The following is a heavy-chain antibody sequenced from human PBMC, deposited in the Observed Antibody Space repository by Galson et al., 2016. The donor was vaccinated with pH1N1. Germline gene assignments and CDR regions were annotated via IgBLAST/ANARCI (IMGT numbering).Heavy chain of an antibody. Sequence: SVKVSCKASGYTFTAYGINWVRQARGQGLEWMGWVNTDNGGTKFAAKFQGRVTMSRDRATTTAYMELGSLRSDDTAIYYCAKGAGANYLVDDWGQGTLVIVSS. J-gene: IGHJ4*02. CDR2: VNTDNGGT. V-gene: IGHV1-2*02. D-gene: IGHD4/OR15-4a*01. CDR3: AKGAGANYLVDD. CDR1: GYTFTAYG.